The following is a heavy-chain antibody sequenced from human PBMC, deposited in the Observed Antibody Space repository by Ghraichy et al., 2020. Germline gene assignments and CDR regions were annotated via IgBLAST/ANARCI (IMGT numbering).Heavy chain of an antibody. J-gene: IGHJ3*02. V-gene: IGHV3-53*01. CDR3: ATTYYYDGRGAFNI. CDR2: IYSGGST. Sequence: GESLNISCAASGFTVSSNYMSWVRQAPGKGLEWVSVIYSGGSTYYADSVKGRFTISRDNSKNTLYLQMNSLRAEDTAVYYCATTYYYDGRGAFNIWGQGTMVTVSS. CDR1: GFTVSSNY. D-gene: IGHD3-22*01.